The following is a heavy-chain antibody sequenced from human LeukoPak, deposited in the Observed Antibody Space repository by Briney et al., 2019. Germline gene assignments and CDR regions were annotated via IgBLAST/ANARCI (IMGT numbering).Heavy chain of an antibody. CDR2: INHSGST. CDR3: ARPLYSGYDIVAFDI. CDR1: GGSFSGYY. V-gene: IGHV4-34*01. J-gene: IGHJ3*02. Sequence: SETLSLTCAVYGGSFSGYYWSWIRQPPGKGLGWIGEINHSGSTNYNPSLKSRVTISVDTSKNQFSLKLSSVTAADTAVYYCARPLYSGYDIVAFDIWGQGTMVTVSS. D-gene: IGHD5-12*01.